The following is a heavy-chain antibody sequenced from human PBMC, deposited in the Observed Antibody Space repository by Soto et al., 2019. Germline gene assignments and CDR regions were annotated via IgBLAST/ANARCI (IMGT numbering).Heavy chain of an antibody. D-gene: IGHD3-16*01. Sequence: QVQLVQSGAEVKKPGSSVKVSCKASGGSFSGQAVSWVRQAPGQGLEWMGGIIPIFRTTNYARKFQGRLTITADEATSTASMELTSLRSEDTAIEYWANVPNWGQGPLVTVAS. CDR2: IIPIFRTT. J-gene: IGHJ4*02. CDR1: GGSFSGQA. CDR3: ANVPN. V-gene: IGHV1-69*01.